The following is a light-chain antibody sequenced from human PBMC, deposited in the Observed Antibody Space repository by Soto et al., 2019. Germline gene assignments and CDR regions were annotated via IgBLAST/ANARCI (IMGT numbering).Light chain of an antibody. Sequence: QSVLTQPPSASGTPGQGVTISCSGGSSNIGRETVNWYQQFPGTAPKLLIYSNDQRPSGVPERFSGSKSGTSASLAISGLQSEDEADYYCAAWDHSVTGWVFGGGTKLTV. CDR2: SND. CDR3: AAWDHSVTGWV. CDR1: SSNIGRET. V-gene: IGLV1-44*01. J-gene: IGLJ3*02.